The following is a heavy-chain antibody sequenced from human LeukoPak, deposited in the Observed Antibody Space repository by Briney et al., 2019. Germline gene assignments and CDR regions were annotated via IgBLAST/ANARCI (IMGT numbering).Heavy chain of an antibody. CDR3: ARVGLAFGYCSGGSCGSWFDP. CDR1: GGSISSGGYS. D-gene: IGHD2-15*01. Sequence: SQTLSLTCAVSGGSISSGGYSWSWIRQPPGKGLEWIGYIYHSGSTYYNPSLKSRVTISVDRSKNQFSLKLSSVTAADTAVYYCARVGLAFGYCSGGSCGSWFDPWGQGTLVTVSS. V-gene: IGHV4-30-2*01. CDR2: IYHSGST. J-gene: IGHJ5*02.